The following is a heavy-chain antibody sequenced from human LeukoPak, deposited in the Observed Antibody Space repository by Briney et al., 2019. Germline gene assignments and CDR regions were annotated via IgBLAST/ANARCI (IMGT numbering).Heavy chain of an antibody. D-gene: IGHD5-12*01. V-gene: IGHV4-59*08. J-gene: IGHJ3*02. CDR2: IYYSGST. Sequence: SETLSLTCTVSGGSISSYYWSWIRQPPGKGLEWIGYIYYSGSTNYNPSLKSRVTISVDTSKNQFSLKLSSVTAADTAVYYCARLAKNAFDIWGQGTMVTVSS. CDR1: GGSISSYY. CDR3: ARLAKNAFDI.